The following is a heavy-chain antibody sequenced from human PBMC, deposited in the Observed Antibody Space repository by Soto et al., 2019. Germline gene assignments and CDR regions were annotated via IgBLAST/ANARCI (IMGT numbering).Heavy chain of an antibody. CDR3: ARSHLRGYSYGFGAYYYYGMDV. J-gene: IGHJ6*02. V-gene: IGHV1-8*01. D-gene: IGHD5-18*01. CDR1: GYTFTSYD. CDR2: MNPNSGNT. Sequence: ASVKVSCKASGYTFTSYDINWVRQATGRGLEWMGWMNPNSGNTGYAQKFQGRVTMTRNTSISTAYMELSSLRSEDTAVYYCARSHLRGYSYGFGAYYYYGMDVWGQGTTGTVS.